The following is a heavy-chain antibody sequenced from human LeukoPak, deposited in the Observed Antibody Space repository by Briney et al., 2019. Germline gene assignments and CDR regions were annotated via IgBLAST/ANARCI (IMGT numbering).Heavy chain of an antibody. CDR2: INHSGST. J-gene: IGHJ6*02. CDR1: GGSFSGYY. V-gene: IGHV4-34*01. Sequence: PSETLSLTCAVYGGSFSGYYWSWIRQPPGKGLEWIGEINHSGSTNYNPSLKSRVTISVDTSKNQFSLKLSSVTAADTAVYYCARIPQSAEGYYGMDVWGQGTTVTVSS. CDR3: ARIPQSAEGYYGMDV.